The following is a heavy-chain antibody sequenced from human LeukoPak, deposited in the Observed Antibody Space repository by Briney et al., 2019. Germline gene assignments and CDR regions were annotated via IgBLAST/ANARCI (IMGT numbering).Heavy chain of an antibody. CDR3: ARGAVYCSGGSCYSDYFDY. V-gene: IGHV3-48*03. CDR1: GFTFSSYE. Sequence: PGGSLRLPCAASGFTFSSYEMNWVRQAPGKGLEWVSYISSSGSTIYYADSVKGRFTISRDNAKNSLYLQMNSLRAEDTAVYYCARGAVYCSGGSCYSDYFDYWGQGTLVTVSS. D-gene: IGHD2-15*01. J-gene: IGHJ4*02. CDR2: ISSSGSTI.